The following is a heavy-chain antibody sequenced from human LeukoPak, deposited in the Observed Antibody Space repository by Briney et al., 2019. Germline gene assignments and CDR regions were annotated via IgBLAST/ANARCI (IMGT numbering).Heavy chain of an antibody. J-gene: IGHJ4*02. CDR1: GYTLTELS. Sequence: ASVKVSCKVSGYTLTELSMHWVRQAPGKGLEWMGGFDPEDGETINAQKFQGRVTVTEDTSTDTAYMELSSLRSEDTAVYYCATVDGSHYDYWGQGTLVTVSS. CDR2: FDPEDGET. V-gene: IGHV1-24*01. CDR3: ATVDGSHYDY. D-gene: IGHD5-24*01.